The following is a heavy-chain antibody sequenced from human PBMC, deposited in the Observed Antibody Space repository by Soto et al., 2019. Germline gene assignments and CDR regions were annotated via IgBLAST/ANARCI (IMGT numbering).Heavy chain of an antibody. J-gene: IGHJ4*02. V-gene: IGHV4-34*01. CDR1: GGSFSGYY. D-gene: IGHD3-22*01. CDR2: INHSGST. Sequence: TLSLTCAVYGGSFSGYYWSWIRQPPGKGLEWIGEINHSGSTNYNPSLKSRVTISVDTSKNQFSLKLSSVTAADTAVYYCARGLVRRVYYYDSSGYSGRYYFDYWGQGTLVTVSS. CDR3: ARGLVRRVYYYDSSGYSGRYYFDY.